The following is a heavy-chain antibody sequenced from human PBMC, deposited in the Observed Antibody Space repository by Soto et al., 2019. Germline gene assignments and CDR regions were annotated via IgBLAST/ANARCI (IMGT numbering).Heavy chain of an antibody. CDR1: GGTFSSYS. J-gene: IGHJ1*01. CDR2: IIPIGGST. D-gene: IGHD6-13*01. Sequence: ASVKVSCKASGGTFSSYSISWVRQAPGQGLEWMGAIIPIGGSTNYAQKFQGRVTMTRDTSTSTVYMELSSLRSEDTAVYYCARVRHPYNSSEYFQNWGQGTLVTVSS. V-gene: IGHV1-46*03. CDR3: ARVRHPYNSSEYFQN.